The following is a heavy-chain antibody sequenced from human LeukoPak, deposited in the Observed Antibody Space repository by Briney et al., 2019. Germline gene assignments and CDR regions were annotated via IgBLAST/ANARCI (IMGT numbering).Heavy chain of an antibody. J-gene: IGHJ4*02. CDR3: ARGPAGYN. D-gene: IGHD1-1*01. Sequence: GGSLRLSCAASGFTVSNNHMSWVRQAPGKGLEWVSVIYSGGSTDYADSVKGRFTISRDILKNTLYLQMNSLRAEDTAVYYCARGPAGYNWGQGTLVTVSS. V-gene: IGHV3-53*01. CDR2: IYSGGST. CDR1: GFTVSNNH.